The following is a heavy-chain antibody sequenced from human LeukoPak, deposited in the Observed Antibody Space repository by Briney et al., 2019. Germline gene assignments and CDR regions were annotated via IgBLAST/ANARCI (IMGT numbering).Heavy chain of an antibody. J-gene: IGHJ4*02. CDR3: ARHYGSGTYPLDY. CDR2: IHYSGTT. D-gene: IGHD3-10*01. Sequence: SETLSLTCSVSGGSISDYYWSWIRQTPGKGLEWIAYIHYSGTTNYNPSLKSRVTISVDTSQNQFSLKLNSVTAADTAVYYRARHYGSGTYPLDYWGRGTLVTVSS. CDR1: GGSISDYY. V-gene: IGHV4-59*08.